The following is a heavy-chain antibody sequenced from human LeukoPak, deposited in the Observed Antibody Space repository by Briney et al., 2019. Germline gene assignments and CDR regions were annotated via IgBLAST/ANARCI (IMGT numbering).Heavy chain of an antibody. CDR1: GGSISSSSYY. J-gene: IGHJ5*02. D-gene: IGHD6-19*01. CDR2: IYYSGST. Sequence: PSETLSLTCTVSGGSISSSSYYRGWIRQPPGKGLEWIGSIYYSGSTYYNPSLKSRVTISVDTSKNQFSLKLSSVTAADTAVYYCARADSSGWYGNWFDPWGQGTLVTVSS. V-gene: IGHV4-39*07. CDR3: ARADSSGWYGNWFDP.